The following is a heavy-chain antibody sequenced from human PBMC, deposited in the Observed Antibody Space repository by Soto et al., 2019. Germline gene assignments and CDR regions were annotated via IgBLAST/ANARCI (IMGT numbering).Heavy chain of an antibody. CDR3: ARDSIAADSAPFTLATGGMDV. CDR2: IIPIFGTA. Sequence: QVQLVQSGAEVKKPGSSVKVSCKASGGTFSSYAISWVRQAPGQGLEWMGGIIPIFGTANYAQKFQGRVTITADESTSTADMELSSLRSEDTAVYYCARDSIAADSAPFTLATGGMDVWGQGTTVTVSS. J-gene: IGHJ6*02. V-gene: IGHV1-69*01. CDR1: GGTFSSYA. D-gene: IGHD6-13*01.